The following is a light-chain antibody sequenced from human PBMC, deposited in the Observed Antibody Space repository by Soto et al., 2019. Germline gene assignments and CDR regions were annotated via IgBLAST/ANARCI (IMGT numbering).Light chain of an antibody. Sequence: EIVLTQSPGTLSLSPGERATLSCRANQSLSTYSLAWYQQKPGQTPRLLIYAASTRDTDIPDRFNGSGSGTDFALTISRLEPEDFALYYCQQYEASPLTFGPGTKVDVK. J-gene: IGKJ3*01. CDR3: QQYEASPLT. CDR1: QSLSTYS. V-gene: IGKV3-20*01. CDR2: AAS.